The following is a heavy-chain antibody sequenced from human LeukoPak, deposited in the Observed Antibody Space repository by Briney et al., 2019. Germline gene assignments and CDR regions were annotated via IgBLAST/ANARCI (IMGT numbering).Heavy chain of an antibody. V-gene: IGHV3-66*01. CDR2: IYTGGST. Sequence: GGSLRLSCAASGFTFTNYAMSWVRQAPGKGLEWVSVIYTGGSTYYADSVKGRFTISRDNSKNTLYLQMNSLRAEDTAVYYCARDSSLYGHFNYFDYWGQGTLVTVSS. J-gene: IGHJ4*02. D-gene: IGHD2/OR15-2a*01. CDR3: ARDSSLYGHFNYFDY. CDR1: GFTFTNYA.